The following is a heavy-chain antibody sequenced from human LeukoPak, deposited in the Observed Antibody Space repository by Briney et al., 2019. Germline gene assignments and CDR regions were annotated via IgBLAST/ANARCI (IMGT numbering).Heavy chain of an antibody. CDR2: IYTSGST. CDR1: GGSISSYY. D-gene: IGHD2-2*01. J-gene: IGHJ4*02. CDR3: ASSYQLLNSFDY. V-gene: IGHV4-4*07. Sequence: SETLSLTCTVSGGSISSYYWSWIRQPAGKGLEWIGRIYTSGSTNYNPSLKSRVTISVDTSKNQFSLKLSSVTAADTAVYYCASSYQLLNSFDYWGQGTLVTVSS.